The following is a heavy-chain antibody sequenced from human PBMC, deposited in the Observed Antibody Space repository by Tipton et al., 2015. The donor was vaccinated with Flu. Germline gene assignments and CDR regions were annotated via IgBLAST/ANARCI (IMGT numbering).Heavy chain of an antibody. J-gene: IGHJ4*02. D-gene: IGHD3-10*01. Sequence: LRLSCTVSGGSISSYYWSWIRQPPGKGLEWIGYMYYSGSTDYNPSLKSRVTISADTSNNRFSLKLSSVTAADTAVYYCARRGSGGRSLDYWGQGTLVTVSS. CDR1: GGSISSYY. CDR2: MYYSGST. CDR3: ARRGSGGRSLDY. V-gene: IGHV4-59*08.